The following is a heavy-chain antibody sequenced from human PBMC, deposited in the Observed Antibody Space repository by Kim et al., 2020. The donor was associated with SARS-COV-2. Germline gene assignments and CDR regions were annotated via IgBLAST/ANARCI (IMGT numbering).Heavy chain of an antibody. CDR1: GGSVSSGSYY. Sequence: SETLSLTCTVSGGSVSSGSYYWSWIRQPPGKGLEWIGYIYYSGSTNYNPSLKSRVTISVDTSKNQFSLKLSSVTAADTAVYYCARLVGATTGWFDPWGQGTLVTVSS. J-gene: IGHJ5*02. D-gene: IGHD1-26*01. CDR2: IYYSGST. CDR3: ARLVGATTGWFDP. V-gene: IGHV4-61*01.